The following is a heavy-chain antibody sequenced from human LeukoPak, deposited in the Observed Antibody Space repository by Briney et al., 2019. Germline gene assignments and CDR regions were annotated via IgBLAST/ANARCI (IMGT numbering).Heavy chain of an antibody. CDR1: GFTFSSYA. J-gene: IGHJ1*01. CDR2: ISYDGSNK. V-gene: IGHV3-30*04. CDR3: ARDEEDWYFQH. D-gene: IGHD2-15*01. Sequence: GRSLRPSCAASGFTFSSYAMHWVRQAPGKGLEWVAVISYDGSNKYYADSVKGRFTISRDNSKNTLYLQMNSLRAEDTAVYYCARDEEDWYFQHWGQGTLVTVSS.